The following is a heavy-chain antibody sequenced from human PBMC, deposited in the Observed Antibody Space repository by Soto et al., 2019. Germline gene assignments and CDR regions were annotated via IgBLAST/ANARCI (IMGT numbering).Heavy chain of an antibody. CDR1: GLTFRSYW. CDR3: VRVLQLWLLDS. V-gene: IGHV3-74*01. D-gene: IGHD2-21*01. CDR2: INTDGSVV. Sequence: EVQLVESGGGLVQPGESLRLSCAASGLTFRSYWMHWVRQAPGKGLVWVSRINTDGSVVNYVVSVKVRFTISRDNAKNTLFLHVISLRAADTAVDSCVRVLQLWLLDSWCQVSLVTVSS. J-gene: IGHJ4*02.